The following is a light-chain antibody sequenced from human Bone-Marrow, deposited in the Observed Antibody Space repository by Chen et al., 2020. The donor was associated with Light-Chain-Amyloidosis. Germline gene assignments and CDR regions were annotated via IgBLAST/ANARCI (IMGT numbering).Light chain of an antibody. V-gene: IGLV3-25*03. CDR2: RDT. CDR1: DLPTKY. Sequence: SSELTQPPSVSASPGQTARITCSGDDLPTKYAYWYQQKPGQAPVLVIHRDTERPSGICARFSCSSAGSTATLTISGVQAEDEADYHCQSADSSGTYEVIFGGGTKLTVL. CDR3: QSADSSGTYEVI. J-gene: IGLJ2*01.